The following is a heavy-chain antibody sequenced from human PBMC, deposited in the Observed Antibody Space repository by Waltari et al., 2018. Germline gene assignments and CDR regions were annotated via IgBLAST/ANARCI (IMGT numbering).Heavy chain of an antibody. Sequence: EVQLVRSGAEVQQHGAAVKIPCKVAAYSLTSYRIGWGRQMPGKGLEWMGVIYPGDSDTRYSPSFQGQVTISADKSISTAYLQWSSLKASDTAMYYCARRSILYAFDIWGQGTMVTVSS. CDR1: AYSLTSYR. CDR3: ARRSILYAFDI. D-gene: IGHD2-21*01. V-gene: IGHV5-51*01. J-gene: IGHJ3*02. CDR2: IYPGDSDT.